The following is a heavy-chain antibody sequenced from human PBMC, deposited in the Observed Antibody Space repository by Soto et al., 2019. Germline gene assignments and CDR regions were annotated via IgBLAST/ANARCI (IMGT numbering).Heavy chain of an antibody. CDR2: IYHSGST. CDR3: VRDADETAIVPAPWLV. CDR1: GGSISSSHW. V-gene: IGHV4-4*02. Sequence: QVHLQESGPGLVNPSGTLTLTCAVSGGSISSSHWWGWVRQAPGKGLEWIGEIYHSGSTNYNPSLKSRITMSVDKSKHQFSVNLSSVTGADTAVYYCVRDADETAIVPAPWLVWGRGTMVTVSS. J-gene: IGHJ6*02. D-gene: IGHD2-21*02.